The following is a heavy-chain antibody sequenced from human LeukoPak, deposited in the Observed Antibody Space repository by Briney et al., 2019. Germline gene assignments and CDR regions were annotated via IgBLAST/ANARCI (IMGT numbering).Heavy chain of an antibody. CDR2: ISGSGGNT. D-gene: IGHD3-3*01. CDR3: AKALPIYFSPSNWFDP. J-gene: IGHJ5*02. V-gene: IGHV3-23*01. CDR1: GFTFSNYA. Sequence: GRSLRLSCAASGFTFSNYAMSWVRQAPGKGLEWVSAISGSGGNTYYADSVKGRFTISRDNSKNTLYLQMNNLRAEDTSIYYCAKALPIYFSPSNWFDPWGQGTLVTVSS.